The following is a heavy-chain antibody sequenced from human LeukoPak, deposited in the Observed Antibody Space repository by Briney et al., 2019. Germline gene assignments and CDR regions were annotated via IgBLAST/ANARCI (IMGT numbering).Heavy chain of an antibody. V-gene: IGHV3-23*01. D-gene: IGHD2/OR15-2a*01. J-gene: IGHJ4*02. CDR3: AKAQATSIYGPGY. Sequence: GGSLRLSCAASGFTFNSYGLSWVRQAPGKGLEWLSVVSGSGINTYYPESVKGRFTISRDNSRNTLYLQMNSLRAEDTAVYYCAKAQATSIYGPGYWGQGTLVTVSS. CDR2: VSGSGINT. CDR1: GFTFNSYG.